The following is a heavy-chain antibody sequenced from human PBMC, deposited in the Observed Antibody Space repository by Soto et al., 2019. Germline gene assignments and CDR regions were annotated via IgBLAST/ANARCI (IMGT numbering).Heavy chain of an antibody. CDR3: ARGQYGGKGY. D-gene: IGHD2-15*01. J-gene: IGHJ4*02. CDR2: IKEDGSEK. CDR1: GFTFSSYW. Sequence: GGSLRLSCAASGFTFSSYWMNWVRQAPGKGLEWVANIKEDGSEKNYVDSVKGRFIISRDNAKESLFLQMNSLRAEDTAVYYCARGQYGGKGYWGQGTLVTVSS. V-gene: IGHV3-7*03.